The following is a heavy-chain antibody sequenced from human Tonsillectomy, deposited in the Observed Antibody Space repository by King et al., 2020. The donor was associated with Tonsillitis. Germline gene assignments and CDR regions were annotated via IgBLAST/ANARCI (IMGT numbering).Heavy chain of an antibody. CDR3: AKDPGRVAPLLLGYYYGMDV. D-gene: IGHD2-15*01. CDR1: GFTFSSYG. CDR2: ISYDGSNK. Sequence: VQLVESGGGVVQPGRSLRLSCAASGFTFSSYGMHWVRQAPGKGLEWVAVISYDGSNKYYADSVKGRFTISRDNSKNTLYLQMNSLRAEDTAVYYCAKDPGRVAPLLLGYYYGMDVWGQGTTVTVSS. J-gene: IGHJ6*02. V-gene: IGHV3-30*18.